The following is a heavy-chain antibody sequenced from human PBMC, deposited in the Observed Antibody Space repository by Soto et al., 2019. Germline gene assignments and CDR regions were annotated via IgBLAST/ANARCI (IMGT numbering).Heavy chain of an antibody. D-gene: IGHD3-9*01. Sequence: QVQLQESGPRLVKPSGTLSLTCVITNASISSSNWWSWVRQPPGKGLEWIGEIYHTGRTNYAPSLKSRVTMSIDKSNNRFSLRLTSLTAADRAVYYCVRDEAHYDILTGSSLGRAFDIWGQGTMVTVSS. CDR3: VRDEAHYDILTGSSLGRAFDI. CDR2: IYHTGRT. J-gene: IGHJ3*02. V-gene: IGHV4-4*02. CDR1: NASISSSNW.